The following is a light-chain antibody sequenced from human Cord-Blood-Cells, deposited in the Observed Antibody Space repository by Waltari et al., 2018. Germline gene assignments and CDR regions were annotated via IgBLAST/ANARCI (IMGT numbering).Light chain of an antibody. CDR2: DVS. CDR1: RSDVGGYTY. V-gene: IGLV2-14*01. J-gene: IGLJ2*01. Sequence: QSALTQPASVSGSPGQSITISCTGTRSDVGGYTYVSWYQQHPGKAPKLMIYDVSKRPSGVSNRFSGSKSGNTASLTISGLQAEDEADYYCSSYTSSSTVVFGGGTKRTVL. CDR3: SSYTSSSTVV.